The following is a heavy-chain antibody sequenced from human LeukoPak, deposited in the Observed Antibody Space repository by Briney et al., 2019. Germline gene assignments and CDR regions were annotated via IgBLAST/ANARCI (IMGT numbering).Heavy chain of an antibody. CDR2: ISGSGST. J-gene: IGHJ5*02. CDR3: ARGATDTTRWFDP. D-gene: IGHD1-7*01. V-gene: IGHV3-23*01. CDR1: GFTFSSHG. Sequence: SGGSLRLSCAASGFTFSSHGMSWVRQAPGKGLEWVSAISGSGSTYHADSVKGWFTISRDIFKNTLYLQMNGLRAEDTAAYYCARGATDTTRWFDPWGQGTLVTVSS.